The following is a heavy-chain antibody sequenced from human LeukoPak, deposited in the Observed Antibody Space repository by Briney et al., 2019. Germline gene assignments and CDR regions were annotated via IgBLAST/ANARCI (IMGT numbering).Heavy chain of an antibody. J-gene: IGHJ3*02. Sequence: ASVKVSCKVSGYTLTELSMHWVRQAPGKGLEWMGGFDPEDGETIYAQRFQGRVTMTEDTSTDTVYMELSSLRSEDTAVYYCATDSPTRDIVVVVAATPAALDIWGQGTMVTVSS. CDR3: ATDSPTRDIVVVVAATPAALDI. CDR1: GYTLTELS. D-gene: IGHD2-15*01. CDR2: FDPEDGET. V-gene: IGHV1-24*01.